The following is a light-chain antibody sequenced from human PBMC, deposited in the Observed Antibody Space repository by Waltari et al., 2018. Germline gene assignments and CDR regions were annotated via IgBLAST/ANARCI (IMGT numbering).Light chain of an antibody. CDR3: QQYDVLPYT. CDR2: DAS. CDR1: QEIRKY. V-gene: IGKV1-33*01. J-gene: IGKJ2*01. Sequence: DVQMTQSPSPLSASVGDRVTITCQASQEIRKYLNWYQQKPGKAPNLLISDASTLRPGVPSRFSGSGSGTDFTLIISVLQPEDIATYHCQQYDVLPYTFGQGTKLEIK.